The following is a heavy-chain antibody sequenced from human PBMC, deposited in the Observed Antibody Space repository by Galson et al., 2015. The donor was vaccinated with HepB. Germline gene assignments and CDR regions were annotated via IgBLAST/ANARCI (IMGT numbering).Heavy chain of an antibody. Sequence: SLRLSCAASGFTFSSYAMSWVRQAPGKGLEWVSAISGSGGSTYYADSVKGRFTTSRDNSKNTLYLQMNSLRAEDTAVYYCAKVLRDYDSSGYTFDYWGQGTLVTVSS. CDR3: AKVLRDYDSSGYTFDY. CDR1: GFTFSSYA. CDR2: ISGSGGST. J-gene: IGHJ4*02. D-gene: IGHD3-22*01. V-gene: IGHV3-23*01.